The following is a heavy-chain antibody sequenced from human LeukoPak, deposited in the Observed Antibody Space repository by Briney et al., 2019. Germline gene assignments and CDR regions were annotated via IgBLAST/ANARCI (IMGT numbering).Heavy chain of an antibody. CDR2: IYYTGST. CDR3: ARYQSDYGDFDF. D-gene: IGHD4-17*01. Sequence: SETLSLTCTVSGGSISTYYWSWIRQPPGKGLEWIGYIYYTGSTSYNPSLKSRVTISVDTSTNQFSLKLTSVTAADTAVYYCARYQSDYGDFDFWGQGTLVTVSS. J-gene: IGHJ4*02. CDR1: GGSISTYY. V-gene: IGHV4-59*01.